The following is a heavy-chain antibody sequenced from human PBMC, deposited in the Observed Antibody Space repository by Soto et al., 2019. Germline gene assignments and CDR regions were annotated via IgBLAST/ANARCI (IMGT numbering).Heavy chain of an antibody. V-gene: IGHV3-48*02. D-gene: IGHD2-15*01. Sequence: RRLSCAASGFSFSTYNMDWVRQAPGKRPEWTAYISTTSFSIYYADSVKGRFTISRDNDRNSLYLEMNSLRDEDTAVYYCARDRCYDGTCYSASDSWGQGTLVTVSS. CDR2: ISTTSFSI. J-gene: IGHJ5*01. CDR3: ARDRCYDGTCYSASDS. CDR1: GFSFSTYN.